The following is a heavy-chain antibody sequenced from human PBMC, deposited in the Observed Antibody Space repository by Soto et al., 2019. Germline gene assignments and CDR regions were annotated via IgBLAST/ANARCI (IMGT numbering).Heavy chain of an antibody. V-gene: IGHV1-8*01. Sequence: QVQLVQSGAEVKTPGASVEVSCKASGYTFATYDINWVRQAPGQGLEWMGWMNPNSGNTGDAQKFQGRLTMTRDTALSVAHMELSSLRNEDTAVYYCARSDGYNFNWLDSWGQGTLVNVSA. CDR1: GYTFATYD. D-gene: IGHD2-21*01. CDR3: ARSDGYNFNWLDS. CDR2: MNPNSGNT. J-gene: IGHJ5*01.